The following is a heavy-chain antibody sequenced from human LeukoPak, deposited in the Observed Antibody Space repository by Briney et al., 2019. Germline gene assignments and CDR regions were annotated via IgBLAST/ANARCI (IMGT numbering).Heavy chain of an antibody. V-gene: IGHV4-59*01. CDR2: IYYSGST. CDR1: GGSISSYY. D-gene: IGHD5-24*01. Sequence: SETLSLTCTVSGGSISSYYWSWIRQPPRKGLEWIGYIYYSGSTNYNPSLKSRVTISVDTSKNQFSLKLSSVTAADTAVYYCATRARVEDYWGQGTLVTVSS. J-gene: IGHJ4*02. CDR3: ATRARVEDY.